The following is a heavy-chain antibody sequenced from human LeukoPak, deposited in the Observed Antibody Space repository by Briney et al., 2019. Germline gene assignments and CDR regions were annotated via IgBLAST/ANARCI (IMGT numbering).Heavy chain of an antibody. CDR1: GFTFGNYA. V-gene: IGHV3-23*01. CDR2: ISGGGAST. Sequence: GGSLRLSCAASGFTFGNYAMNWVRQAPGKGLECVSGISGGGASTYYADSVKDRFTISRDNSKNTLYLQMNSLRAEDTALYYCVKDRYYDNSAYRAFDPWGQGTLVTVSS. J-gene: IGHJ5*02. CDR3: VKDRYYDNSAYRAFDP. D-gene: IGHD3-22*01.